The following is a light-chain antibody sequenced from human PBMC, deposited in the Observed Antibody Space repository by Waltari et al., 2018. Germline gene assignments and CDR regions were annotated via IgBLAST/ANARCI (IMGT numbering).Light chain of an antibody. J-gene: IGKJ2*01. CDR1: QGISSG. Sequence: AIQLTQSPSSLPASVGDRVTISCRASQGISSGLAWYQQKAATAPRLLLYDASSLAGGVPPRFSGSGAGTDVTLSISSLQPEDFATYYCQQFNNYLYTFGQATTLEI. V-gene: IGKV1D-13*01. CDR3: QQFNNYLYT. CDR2: DAS.